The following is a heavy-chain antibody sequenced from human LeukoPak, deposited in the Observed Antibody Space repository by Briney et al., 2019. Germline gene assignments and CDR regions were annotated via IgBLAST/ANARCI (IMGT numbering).Heavy chain of an antibody. CDR3: AGDKEGYSSSSDY. CDR1: GFTFSSYW. CDR2: IKQDGSEK. D-gene: IGHD6-6*01. J-gene: IGHJ4*02. V-gene: IGHV3-7*01. Sequence: PGGSLRLSCAASGFTFSSYWMSWVRQAPGKGLEWVANIKQDGSEKYYVDSVKGRFTISRDNAKNSLYLQMNSLRAEDTAVYYCAGDKEGYSSSSDYWGQGTLVTVSS.